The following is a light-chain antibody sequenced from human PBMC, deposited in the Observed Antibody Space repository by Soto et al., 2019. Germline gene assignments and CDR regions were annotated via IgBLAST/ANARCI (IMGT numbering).Light chain of an antibody. J-gene: IGKJ1*01. V-gene: IGKV3-15*01. CDR2: GAS. CDR1: QSIDTY. Sequence: EIVLTQSPATLSVSPGERATLSCRASQSIDTYLAWYQQKPGQAPRPLIYGASNRATGIPARFSGSGSGTEFTLTISSLQSEDFAVYYCQQYNFWPRSFGQGTKVEIK. CDR3: QQYNFWPRS.